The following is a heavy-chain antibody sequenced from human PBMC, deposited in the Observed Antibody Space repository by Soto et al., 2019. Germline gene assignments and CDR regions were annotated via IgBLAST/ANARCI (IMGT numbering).Heavy chain of an antibody. D-gene: IGHD4-17*01. CDR3: ARAQVTTLSFDI. CDR1: GFTVSSNY. CDR2: IYSGGST. J-gene: IGHJ3*02. Sequence: GGSLRLSCAASGFTVSSNYMSWVRQAPGKGLEWVSVIYSGGSTYYADSVKGRFTISRDNSKNTLYLQMNSLRAEDTAVYYCARAQVTTLSFDIWGQGTMVTVSS. V-gene: IGHV3-66*01.